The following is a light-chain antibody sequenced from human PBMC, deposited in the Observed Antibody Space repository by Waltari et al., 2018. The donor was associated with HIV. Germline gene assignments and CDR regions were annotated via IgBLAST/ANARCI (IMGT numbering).Light chain of an antibody. V-gene: IGLV2-14*03. CDR3: GSYTTTSTLGV. Sequence: QSALTQPASVCGSPGQSLTISCIGSSSDVGAYYYVSWFQPHPGKAPKLLIYDVTHRPSGISARFSGSKAGNTASLTISGLQADDEADYYCGSYTTTSTLGVFGGGTKLTVL. CDR1: SSDVGAYYY. J-gene: IGLJ2*01. CDR2: DVT.